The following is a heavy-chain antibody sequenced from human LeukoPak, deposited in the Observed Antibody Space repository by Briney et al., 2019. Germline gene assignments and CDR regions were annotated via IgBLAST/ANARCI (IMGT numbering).Heavy chain of an antibody. J-gene: IGHJ4*02. Sequence: GGSLRLSCAASGFTFSSYSMNWVRQAPGKGLEWVSSISSSSSYIYYADSVKGRFTISRDNAKNSLYLQLNSLRTEDTAVYYCAKDTGGGSYSSGPDYWGQGTLVTVSS. CDR2: ISSSSSYI. CDR1: GFTFSSYS. CDR3: AKDTGGGSYSSGPDY. D-gene: IGHD6-19*01. V-gene: IGHV3-21*01.